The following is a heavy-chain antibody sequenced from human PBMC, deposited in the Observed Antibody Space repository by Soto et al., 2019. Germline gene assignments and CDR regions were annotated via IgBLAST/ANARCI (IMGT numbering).Heavy chain of an antibody. J-gene: IGHJ4*02. Sequence: GESLKISCKGSGYTFTNYWIGWVRQMPGKGLEWMGIIYAGDSDTRYSPSFQGQVTISVDKSIATARLQWNRLKASDTGMYYCARGGMTGWIDYWGQGTLVTVSS. CDR1: GYTFTNYW. CDR2: IYAGDSDT. V-gene: IGHV5-51*01. D-gene: IGHD3-9*01. CDR3: ARGGMTGWIDY.